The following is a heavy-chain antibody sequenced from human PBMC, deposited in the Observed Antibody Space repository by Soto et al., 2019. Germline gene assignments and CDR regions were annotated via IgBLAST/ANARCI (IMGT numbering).Heavy chain of an antibody. V-gene: IGHV3-30*18. CDR1: GFTFSTTG. CDR3: AKDLYGAGWYNYFDP. J-gene: IGHJ5*02. CDR2: ISHDGGVQ. Sequence: QVHLAESGGGVVQPGMSLRLSCAASGFTFSTTGMQWVRQAPGKGLEWVAMISHDGGVQHYTDSVKGRFTISRDTSKNTLYLQMNSLRPEDTAIYHCAKDLYGAGWYNYFDPWGQGTLVTVSS. D-gene: IGHD6-19*01.